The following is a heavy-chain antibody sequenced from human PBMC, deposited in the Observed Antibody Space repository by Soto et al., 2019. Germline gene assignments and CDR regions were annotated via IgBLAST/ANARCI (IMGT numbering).Heavy chain of an antibody. Sequence: GPSVKVSCKASGGTFSSYAISWVRQAPGQGLEWMGGIIPIFGTANYAQKFQGRVTITADESTSTAYMELSSLRSEDTAVYYCARALFIAVAGTDYYYGMDVWGQGTTVTVSS. D-gene: IGHD6-19*01. V-gene: IGHV1-69*13. CDR1: GGTFSSYA. J-gene: IGHJ6*02. CDR3: ARALFIAVAGTDYYYGMDV. CDR2: IIPIFGTA.